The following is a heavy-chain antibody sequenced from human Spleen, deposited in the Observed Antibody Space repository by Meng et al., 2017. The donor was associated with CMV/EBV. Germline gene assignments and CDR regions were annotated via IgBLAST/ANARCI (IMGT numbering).Heavy chain of an antibody. J-gene: IGHJ6*02. CDR3: AREGGSSGWYDYYYYGMDV. Sequence: GGSLRLSCVASGFTFSSYWMSWVRQAPGKGLEWVANIKQDGSEKYYVDSVKGRFTISRDNAKNSLYLQMNSLRAEDTAVYYCAREGGSSGWYDYYYYGMDVWGQGTTVTVSS. CDR2: IKQDGSEK. D-gene: IGHD6-19*01. CDR1: GFTFSSYW. V-gene: IGHV3-7*01.